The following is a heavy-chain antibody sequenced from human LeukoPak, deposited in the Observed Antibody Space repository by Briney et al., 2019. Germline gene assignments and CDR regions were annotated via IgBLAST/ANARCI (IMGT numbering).Heavy chain of an antibody. CDR1: GGHFDMYA. J-gene: IGHJ6*03. D-gene: IGHD3-10*01. Sequence: SVKVSCKGFGGHFDMYAISWVRQAPRQGLEWMGGIIPMFGTANYAQKFQDRLTITADESTSTAYMELSSLRSEDTAVYYCARPNGPLRDITMVRGYYYYMDVWGKGTTVTVSS. V-gene: IGHV1-69*13. CDR3: ARPNGPLRDITMVRGYYYYMDV. CDR2: IIPMFGTA.